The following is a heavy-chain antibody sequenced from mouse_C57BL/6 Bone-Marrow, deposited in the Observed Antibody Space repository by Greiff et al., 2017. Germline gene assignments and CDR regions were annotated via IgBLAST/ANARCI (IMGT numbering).Heavy chain of an antibody. Sequence: EVQLVESGAELVRPGASVKLSCTASGFNIKDDYMHWVKQRPEQGLEWIGWIDPENGDTEYASKFQGKATITADTSSNTAYLQLSSLTSEDTAVDYCTYYGSRYFDVWGTGTTVTVSS. J-gene: IGHJ1*03. V-gene: IGHV14-4*01. D-gene: IGHD1-1*01. CDR2: IDPENGDT. CDR3: TYYGSRYFDV. CDR1: GFNIKDDY.